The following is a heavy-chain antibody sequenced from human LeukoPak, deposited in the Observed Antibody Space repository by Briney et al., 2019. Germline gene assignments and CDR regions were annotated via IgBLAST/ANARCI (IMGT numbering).Heavy chain of an antibody. CDR3: ARGLGLATHCSSTSCPLDY. D-gene: IGHD2-2*01. CDR2: INHSGST. J-gene: IGHJ4*02. CDR1: GVSFSGYY. Sequence: PSETLSLTCAVYGVSFSGYYWSWIRQPPGKGLEWVGEINHSGSTNYKPSLKSRVTISVDTSKNQFSLKLSSVTAADTAVYYCARGLGLATHCSSTSCPLDYWGQGTRVTVSS. V-gene: IGHV4-34*01.